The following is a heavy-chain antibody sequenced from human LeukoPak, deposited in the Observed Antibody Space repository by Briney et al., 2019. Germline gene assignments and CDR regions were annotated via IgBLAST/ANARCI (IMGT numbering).Heavy chain of an antibody. CDR1: GGSFSASY. V-gene: IGHV4-34*01. J-gene: IGHJ5*01. CDR2: INHSGGT. CDR3: TRSPPPGATAYGVVDL. Sequence: SETLSLTCAVYGGSFSASYWSWIRQPPNKGLEWIGEINHSGGTNYNPSLKSRVTISIDTSKNQFSLKLRSVTAADTALYYCTRSPPPGATAYGVVDLWGQGTQVTVSS. D-gene: IGHD3-10*01.